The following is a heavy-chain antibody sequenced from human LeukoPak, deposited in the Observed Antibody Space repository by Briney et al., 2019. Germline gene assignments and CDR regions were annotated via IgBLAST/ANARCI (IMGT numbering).Heavy chain of an antibody. CDR3: ARHQEVDFGL. CDR1: GGSISRSSYY. Sequence: SETLSLTCTVSGGSISRSSYYWGCIRQPPGKGLEWIGSIHYSGIIYYNPSLKSRVTISVDTSKNHFSLKLSSVTAADTAVYYCARHQEVDFGLWGRGTLVTVSS. J-gene: IGHJ2*01. CDR2: IHYSGII. V-gene: IGHV4-39*01.